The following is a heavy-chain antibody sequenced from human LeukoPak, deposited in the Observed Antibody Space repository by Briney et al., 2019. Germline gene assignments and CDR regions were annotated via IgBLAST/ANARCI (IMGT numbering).Heavy chain of an antibody. CDR1: GYTFTSYG. J-gene: IGHJ6*02. D-gene: IGHD3-3*01. CDR3: ARDGGYGFFGWTPPYYYYGMDV. CDR2: ISAYNGNT. V-gene: IGHV1-18*01. Sequence: ASVKVSCKASGYTFTSYGISWMRQAPGQGLEWMGWISAYNGNTNYAQKLQGRVTMTTDTSTSTAYMELRSLRSDDTAVYYCARDGGYGFFGWTPPYYYYGMDVWGQGTTVTVSS.